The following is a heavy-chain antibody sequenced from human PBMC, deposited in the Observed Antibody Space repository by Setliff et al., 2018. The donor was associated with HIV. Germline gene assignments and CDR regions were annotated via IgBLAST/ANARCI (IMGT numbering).Heavy chain of an antibody. CDR3: ARESLNLGELSSNPDASDI. Sequence: ASVKVSCKASGYTFTSYAMHWVRQAPGQRLEWMGWINAGNGNTKYSQKFQGRVTITRDTSASTAYMELSSLRSEDTAAYYCARESLNLGELSSNPDASDIWGQGTMVTVSS. D-gene: IGHD3-16*02. J-gene: IGHJ3*02. V-gene: IGHV1-3*01. CDR2: INAGNGNT. CDR1: GYTFTSYA.